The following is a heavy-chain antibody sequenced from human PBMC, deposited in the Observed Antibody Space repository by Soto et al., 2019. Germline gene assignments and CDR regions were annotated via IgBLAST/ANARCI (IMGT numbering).Heavy chain of an antibody. Sequence: ASVKVSCKASGYTFTSYGISWVRQAPGQGLEWMGWISAYNGNTNYAQKLQGRVTMTTDTSTSTAYMELRSLRSDDTAGYYCARDPSGYCGGDCYVYYYYRMDVWGQGTTVTVSS. V-gene: IGHV1-18*01. CDR3: ARDPSGYCGGDCYVYYYYRMDV. CDR1: GYTFTSYG. CDR2: ISAYNGNT. J-gene: IGHJ6*02. D-gene: IGHD2-21*02.